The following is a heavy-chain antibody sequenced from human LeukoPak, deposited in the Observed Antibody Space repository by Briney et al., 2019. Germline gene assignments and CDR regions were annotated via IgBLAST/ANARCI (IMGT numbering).Heavy chain of an antibody. CDR2: IWYDGSNK. CDR3: ARGQKPEPSGYFGTYYFDY. J-gene: IGHJ4*02. V-gene: IGHV3-33*01. Sequence: GGSLRLSCAASGFTFSSYGMHWVRQAPGKGLEWVAVIWYDGSNKYYADSVKGRFTISRDNSKNTLYLQMNSLRAEDTAVYYCARGQKPEPSGYFGTYYFDYWGQGTLVTVSS. D-gene: IGHD1-14*01. CDR1: GFTFSSYG.